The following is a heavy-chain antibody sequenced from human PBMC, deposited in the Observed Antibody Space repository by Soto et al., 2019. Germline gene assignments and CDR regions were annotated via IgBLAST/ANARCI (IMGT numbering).Heavy chain of an antibody. CDR3: ARLSKAGRWNGWNYYYAMDV. CDR2: IYPGDSDT. V-gene: IGHV5-51*01. CDR1: GYSFTSYW. Sequence: GESLKISCQGSGYSFTSYWIGWVRQMPGKGLEWMGIIYPGDSDTRYSPSFQGQVTISADKSIDTAFLQWSSLKASDTAIYYCARLSKAGRWNGWNYYYAMDVWGQGTTVTVSS. D-gene: IGHD1-1*01. J-gene: IGHJ6*02.